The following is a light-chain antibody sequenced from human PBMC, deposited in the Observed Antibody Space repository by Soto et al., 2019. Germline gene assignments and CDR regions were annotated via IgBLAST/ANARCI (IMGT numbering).Light chain of an antibody. CDR2: GAS. CDR3: QQYGNSPDT. J-gene: IGKJ2*01. CDR1: QSVTSSY. V-gene: IGKV3-20*01. Sequence: EIVLTQSPGTLSLSPGERATLSCRASQSVTSSYLAWYQQKPGQAPRLLIYGASSRATGIPDKFSGSGSGTDFTLTISRLEPEDSAVYYCQQYGNSPDTFGQGTKLEIK.